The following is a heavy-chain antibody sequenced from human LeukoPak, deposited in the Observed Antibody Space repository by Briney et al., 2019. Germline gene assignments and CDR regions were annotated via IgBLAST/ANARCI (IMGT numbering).Heavy chain of an antibody. Sequence: GGSLRLSCAASGFTVSSNYMSWVRQAPGKGLEWVSVIYSGGSTYYADSVKGRFTISRDNSKNTLYLQMNSLRAEDTAVYYCARIREITIFGVVSHFDYWGQGTLVTVSS. CDR3: ARIREITIFGVVSHFDY. D-gene: IGHD3-3*01. CDR1: GFTVSSNY. CDR2: IYSGGST. V-gene: IGHV3-53*01. J-gene: IGHJ4*02.